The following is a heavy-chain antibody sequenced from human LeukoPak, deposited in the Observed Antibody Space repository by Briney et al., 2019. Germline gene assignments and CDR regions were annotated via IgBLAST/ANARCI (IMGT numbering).Heavy chain of an antibody. CDR1: GGSISSGDYY. CDR2: IYYSGST. D-gene: IGHD5-24*01. J-gene: IGHJ3*02. V-gene: IGHV4-30-4*01. Sequence: SQTLSLTCTVSGGSISSGDYYWSWIRQSPGKGLEWIGYIYYSGSTYYNPSLKSRVTISVDTSKNQFSLKLSSVTAADTAVYYCATTIKDGAQTAFDIWGQGTMVTVSS. CDR3: ATTIKDGAQTAFDI.